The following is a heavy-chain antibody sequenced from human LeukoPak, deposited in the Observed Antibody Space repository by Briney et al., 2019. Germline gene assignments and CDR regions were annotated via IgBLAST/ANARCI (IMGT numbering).Heavy chain of an antibody. V-gene: IGHV4-31*03. D-gene: IGHD3-9*01. CDR1: GVSISSGGYY. CDR3: ARDMTDWWFDP. Sequence: PSETLSLTCTVSGVSISSGGYYWRWIRQHPGKGLEWIGYIYYSGSTHYNPSLKSRVTISVDTSKNQFSLKLSSVTAADTAVYYCARDMTDWWFDPWGQGTLVTVSS. J-gene: IGHJ5*02. CDR2: IYYSGST.